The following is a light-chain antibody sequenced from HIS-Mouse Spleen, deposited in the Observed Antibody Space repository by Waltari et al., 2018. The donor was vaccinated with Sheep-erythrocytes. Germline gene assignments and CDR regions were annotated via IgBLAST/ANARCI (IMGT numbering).Light chain of an antibody. J-gene: IGKJ4*01. CDR3: QQRSNWLT. CDR2: DAS. V-gene: IGKV3-11*01. CDR1: QSVSSY. Sequence: EIVLTQSPATLYWSPGERATLSCRASQSVSSYLAWYQQKPGQAPRLLIYDASNRATGIPARFSGSGSGTDFTLTISSLEPEDFAVYYCQQRSNWLTFGGGTKVEIK.